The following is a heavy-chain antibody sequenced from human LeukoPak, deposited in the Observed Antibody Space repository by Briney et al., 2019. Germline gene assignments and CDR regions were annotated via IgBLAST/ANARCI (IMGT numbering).Heavy chain of an antibody. J-gene: IGHJ4*02. CDR3: ARGQHYYGSADY. V-gene: IGHV4-34*01. CDR1: GGSFSGYY. D-gene: IGHD3-10*01. CDR2: INHSGST. Sequence: MASETLSLTCAVYGGSFSGYYWSWIRQPPGKGLEWIGEINHSGSTNYNPSLKSRVTISVDTSKNQFSLKLSPVTAADTAVYYCARGQHYYGSADYWGQGTLVTVSS.